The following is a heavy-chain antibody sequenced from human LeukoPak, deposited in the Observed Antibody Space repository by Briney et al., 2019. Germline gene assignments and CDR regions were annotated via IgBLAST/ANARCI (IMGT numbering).Heavy chain of an antibody. CDR3: AREPQRLPQGAFDI. D-gene: IGHD3-16*01. J-gene: IGHJ3*02. CDR1: GGSISSGGYY. Sequence: SETLSLTCTVSGGSISSGGYYWSWIRQHPGKGLEWIGYIYYSGSTYYNPPLKSRVTISVDTSKNQFSLKLSSVTAADTAVYYCAREPQRLPQGAFDIWGQGTMVTVSS. CDR2: IYYSGST. V-gene: IGHV4-31*03.